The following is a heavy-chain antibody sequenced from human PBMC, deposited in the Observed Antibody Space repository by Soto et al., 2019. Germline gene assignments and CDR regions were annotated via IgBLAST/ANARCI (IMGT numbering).Heavy chain of an antibody. V-gene: IGHV1-69*12. CDR2: IIPIFGTA. D-gene: IGHD1-1*01. Sequence: QVQLVQSGAEVKKPGSSVKVSCKASGGTFSSYAISWVRQAPRQGLEWMGGIIPIFGTANYAQKLQGRVTITADESTSTAYMELSSLRSEDTAVYYCARTGTTWDVYFDYWCQGTLVTVSS. CDR3: ARTGTTWDVYFDY. J-gene: IGHJ4*02. CDR1: GGTFSSYA.